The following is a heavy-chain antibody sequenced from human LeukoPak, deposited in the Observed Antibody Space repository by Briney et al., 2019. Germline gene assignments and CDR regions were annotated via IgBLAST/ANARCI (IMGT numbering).Heavy chain of an antibody. J-gene: IGHJ4*02. Sequence: PGGSLRLSCAASGFTFDDYAMHWVRQAPGKGLEWVSGISWNSGSIGYADSVKGRFTISRDNAKNSLYLQMNSLRAEDMALYYCAKDGERYFDWFFDYWGQGTLVTVSS. CDR1: GFTFDDYA. V-gene: IGHV3-9*03. CDR2: ISWNSGSI. D-gene: IGHD3-9*01. CDR3: AKDGERYFDWFFDY.